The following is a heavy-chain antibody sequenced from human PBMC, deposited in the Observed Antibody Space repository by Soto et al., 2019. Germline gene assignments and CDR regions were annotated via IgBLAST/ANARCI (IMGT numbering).Heavy chain of an antibody. J-gene: IGHJ4*02. CDR1: GFTFSSYA. Sequence: EVQLLESGGGLVQPGGSLRLSCAASGFTFSSYAMSWVRQAPGKGLEWVSAISGNGGSTYYADSVKGRFTISRDNSKNTLYLQMNSLRAEDTAVYYCASLRFLEWLPVVVECYFDYWGQGTLVTVSS. D-gene: IGHD3-3*01. V-gene: IGHV3-23*01. CDR2: ISGNGGST. CDR3: ASLRFLEWLPVVVECYFDY.